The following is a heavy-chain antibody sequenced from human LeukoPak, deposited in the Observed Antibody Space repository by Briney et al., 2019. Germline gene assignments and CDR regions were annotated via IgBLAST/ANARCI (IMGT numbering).Heavy chain of an antibody. CDR3: ARERYGDYVYDY. Sequence: PGGSLRLSCAASGFTFTTYSMNWVRQAPGKGLEWVSYIRSSSTINYADSVKGRFTISRDNAKNSLYLQMNGLRAEDTAVYYCARERYGDYVYDYWGQGTRVTVSS. CDR2: IRSSSTI. J-gene: IGHJ4*02. D-gene: IGHD4-17*01. CDR1: GFTFTTYS. V-gene: IGHV3-48*01.